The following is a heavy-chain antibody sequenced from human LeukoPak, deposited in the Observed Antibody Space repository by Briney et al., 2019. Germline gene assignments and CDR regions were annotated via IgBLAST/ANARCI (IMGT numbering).Heavy chain of an antibody. V-gene: IGHV3-7*01. J-gene: IGHJ4*02. CDR3: DPHDSASQF. Sequence: GGSLRLSCAASGFTFSSYWMSWVRQAPGKGLEWVANIKQDGSEKYYVDSVKGRFAISRDNSKNTLYLQMNGLRDEDTAVYYCDPHDSASQFWGQGTLVTVSS. CDR1: GFTFSSYW. D-gene: IGHD6-6*01. CDR2: IKQDGSEK.